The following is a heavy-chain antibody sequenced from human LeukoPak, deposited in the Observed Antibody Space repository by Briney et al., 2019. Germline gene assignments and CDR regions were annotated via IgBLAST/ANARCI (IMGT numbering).Heavy chain of an antibody. CDR3: AKGFSTTESALDY. CDR1: GFTFTNYW. Sequence: PGGSLRLSCAASGFTFTNYWMHWVRQAPGKELVWVSRIKTDGSSPSYADSVKGRCTISRDNSKNTLYLQMNSLRAEDTAVYYCAKGFSTTESALDYWGQGTLLTVSS. V-gene: IGHV3-74*01. D-gene: IGHD4-11*01. J-gene: IGHJ4*02. CDR2: IKTDGSSP.